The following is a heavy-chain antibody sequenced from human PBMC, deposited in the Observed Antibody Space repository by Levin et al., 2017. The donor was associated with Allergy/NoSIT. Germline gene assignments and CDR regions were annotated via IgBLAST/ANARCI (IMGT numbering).Heavy chain of an antibody. D-gene: IGHD3-22*01. CDR2: IYSGGST. V-gene: IGHV3-53*01. CDR1: GFTVSSHY. CDR3: ARVVVITEYYFDY. J-gene: IGHJ4*02. Sequence: GESLKISCAASGFTVSSHYMSWVRQAPGKGLEWVSVIYSGGSTYYADSVKGRFTISRDNSKNTLYLQMNSLRAEDTAVYYCARVVVITEYYFDYWGQGTLVTVSS.